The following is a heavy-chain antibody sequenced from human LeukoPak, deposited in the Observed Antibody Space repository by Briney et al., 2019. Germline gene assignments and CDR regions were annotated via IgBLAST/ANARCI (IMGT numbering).Heavy chain of an antibody. D-gene: IGHD3-16*01. J-gene: IGHJ6*02. CDR3: ARGVLGRYSYYYYEMDV. CDR2: ISAYNGNT. V-gene: IGHV1-18*01. CDR1: GYTLTGYG. Sequence: GASVKVSCKASGYTLTGYGLNWVRPAPGQGLEWMGWISAYNGNTNYAQKLQGRVTMSTDTSTSTAYMELRSLRSDDTAVYYCARGVLGRYSYYYYEMDVWGQGTTVTVSS.